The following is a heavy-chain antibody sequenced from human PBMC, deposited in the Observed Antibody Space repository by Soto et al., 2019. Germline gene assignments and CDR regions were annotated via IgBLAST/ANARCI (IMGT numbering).Heavy chain of an antibody. CDR3: AREVFSFKVVTPTPAFDY. J-gene: IGHJ4*02. CDR1: GYTFSSFD. Sequence: KVSCKAPGYTFSSFDKHWVRQGPGQSLERMGWINAGNGNTKYSQKFQGRVTITRDTSASTAYMELSSLRSEDTAVYYCAREVFSFKVVTPTPAFDYWGQGTMVTVSS. V-gene: IGHV1-3*01. D-gene: IGHD2-15*01. CDR2: INAGNGNT.